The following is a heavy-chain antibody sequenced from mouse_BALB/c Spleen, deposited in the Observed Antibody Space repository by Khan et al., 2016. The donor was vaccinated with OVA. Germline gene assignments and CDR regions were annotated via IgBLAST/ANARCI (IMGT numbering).Heavy chain of an antibody. J-gene: IGHJ3*01. CDR3: TRLAYYYDSEGFAY. D-gene: IGHD1-1*01. CDR1: GFTFSTYG. Sequence: EVELEESGGDLVKPGGSLKLSCAASGFTFSTYGMSWVRQAPDKRLECVVTVSTGGSYTYYPDSVKGRFTISRDNAKNTLYLQMSGLRSEDTGMFCCTRLAYYYDSEGFAYWGQGTLVTVSA. CDR2: VSTGGSYT. V-gene: IGHV5-6*01.